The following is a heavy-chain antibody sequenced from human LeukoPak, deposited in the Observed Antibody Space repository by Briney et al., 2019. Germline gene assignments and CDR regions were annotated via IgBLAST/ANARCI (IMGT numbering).Heavy chain of an antibody. CDR3: AKVAPLSTSYFDY. V-gene: IGHV3-30*18. Sequence: GGSLRLSCAASGFTFSSYGMHWVRQAPGKGLEWVAVISYDGSNKYYADSVKGRFTIPRDNSKNTLYLQMNSLRAEDTAVYYCAKVAPLSTSYFDYWGQGTLVTVSS. D-gene: IGHD2-2*01. CDR2: ISYDGSNK. J-gene: IGHJ4*02. CDR1: GFTFSSYG.